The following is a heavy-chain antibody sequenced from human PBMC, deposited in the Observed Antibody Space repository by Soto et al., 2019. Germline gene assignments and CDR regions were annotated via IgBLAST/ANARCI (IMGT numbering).Heavy chain of an antibody. J-gene: IGHJ4*02. CDR1: GYTFINHG. V-gene: IGHV1-18*01. D-gene: IGHD6-13*01. CDR3: ARDLTGAAGGGY. Sequence: QVQLVQSGAEVRKPGASVKVSCKSSGYTFINHGIFWVRQAPGQVLEWMAWIYPYNGNTNYAQKFLGRVTLTTDTSTSTAYMDLRSLTSDDTAIYYCARDLTGAAGGGYWGQGTLVTVSS. CDR2: IYPYNGNT.